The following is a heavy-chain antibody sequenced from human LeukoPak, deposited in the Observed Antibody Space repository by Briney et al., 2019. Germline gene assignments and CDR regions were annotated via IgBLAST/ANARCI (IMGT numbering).Heavy chain of an antibody. J-gene: IGHJ3*02. Sequence: PGRSLRLSCAASGFTFGSNAMHWVRQAPGKGLEWVALISNDGSNEYYADSVKGRFTISRDNSKNTLYLQMNSLRAEDTAVYYCARRGYYDILTGYHGAFDIWGQGTMVTVSS. V-gene: IGHV3-30*14. CDR1: GFTFGSNA. CDR3: ARRGYYDILTGYHGAFDI. D-gene: IGHD3-9*01. CDR2: ISNDGSNE.